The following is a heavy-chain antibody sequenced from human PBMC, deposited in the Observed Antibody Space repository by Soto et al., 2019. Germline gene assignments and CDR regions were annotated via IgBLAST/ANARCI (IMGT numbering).Heavy chain of an antibody. J-gene: IGHJ4*02. CDR3: ARVGYSSGWYSPGTLGY. Sequence: QVQLVQSGAEVKKPGASVKVSCKASGYTFTSYGISWVRQAPGQGLEWMGWISAYNGNTNYAQKLQGRVTMTTDTSTSTAYMELRSLGTYDPGVYYCARVGYSSGWYSPGTLGYWGQGTLVTVSS. CDR2: ISAYNGNT. V-gene: IGHV1-18*01. CDR1: GYTFTSYG. D-gene: IGHD6-19*01.